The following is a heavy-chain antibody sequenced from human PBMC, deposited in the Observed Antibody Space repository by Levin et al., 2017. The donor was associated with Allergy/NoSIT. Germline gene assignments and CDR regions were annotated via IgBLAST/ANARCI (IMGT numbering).Heavy chain of an antibody. CDR3: ARMRLQQVVPDY. Sequence: SETLSLTCTVSGGSISSTTYYWGWIRQPPGKGLEWIGSIYYSGSTYYNPSLKSRVTISVDTSKNQFSLKLTSVTAADTAVYYCARMRLQQVVPDYWGQGTLVTVSS. D-gene: IGHD6-13*01. J-gene: IGHJ4*02. V-gene: IGHV4-39*01. CDR2: IYYSGST. CDR1: GGSISSTTYY.